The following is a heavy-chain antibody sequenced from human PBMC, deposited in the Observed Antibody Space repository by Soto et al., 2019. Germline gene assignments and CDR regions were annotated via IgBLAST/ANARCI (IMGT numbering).Heavy chain of an antibody. CDR1: GFTVSSNY. CDR3: ASTSGGDTAMVLDY. Sequence: PGGSLRLSCAASGFTVSSNYMIWVRQAPGKGLEWVSVIYSGGSTYYADSVKGRFTISRDNSKNTLYLQMNSLRAEDTAVYYCASTSGGDTAMVLDYWGQGTLVTVSS. V-gene: IGHV3-53*01. CDR2: IYSGGST. J-gene: IGHJ4*02. D-gene: IGHD5-18*01.